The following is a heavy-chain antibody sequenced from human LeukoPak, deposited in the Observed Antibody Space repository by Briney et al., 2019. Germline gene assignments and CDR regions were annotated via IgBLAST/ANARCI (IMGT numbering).Heavy chain of an antibody. Sequence: SETLSLTCAVYGGSFSGYYWSWIRQPPGKGLEWIGEINHSGSTNYNPSLKSRVTISVDTSKNQFSLKLSSVTAADTAVYYCARGRPESTFDYWGQGTLVTVSS. CDR1: GGSFSGYY. CDR2: INHSGST. CDR3: ARGRPESTFDY. J-gene: IGHJ4*02. V-gene: IGHV4-34*01.